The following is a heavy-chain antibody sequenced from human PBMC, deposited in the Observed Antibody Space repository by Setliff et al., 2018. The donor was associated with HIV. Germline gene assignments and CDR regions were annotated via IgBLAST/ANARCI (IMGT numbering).Heavy chain of an antibody. D-gene: IGHD6-19*01. CDR2: IYSDNRT. CDR3: ARGTRIAVGPDAFDI. V-gene: IGHV3-53*01. CDR1: GFTVSRNH. J-gene: IGHJ3*02. Sequence: PGGSLRLSCAASGFTVSRNHMSWVRQAPGKGLEWVSIIYSDNRTYYADSVKGRFTISRDTSKNTLYLQMNSLRAEDTAVYYCARGTRIAVGPDAFDIWGQGTMVTVSS.